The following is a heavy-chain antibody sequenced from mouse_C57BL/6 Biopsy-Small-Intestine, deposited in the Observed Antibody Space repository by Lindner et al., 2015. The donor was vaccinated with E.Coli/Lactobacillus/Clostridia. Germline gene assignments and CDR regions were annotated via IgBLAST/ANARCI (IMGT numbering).Heavy chain of an antibody. CDR1: GGTFSRYA. D-gene: IGHD1-1*02. CDR3: ARVFSIYGIGNQGHLDY. CDR2: IIPLFGSA. V-gene: IGHV1-69*02. J-gene: IGHJ4*01. Sequence: SVKVSCKASGGTFSRYAISWVRQAPGQGLEWMGGIIPLFGSATYAQKFQGRVTITADESTSTAYMELSSLRSEDTAIYYCARVFSIYGIGNQGHLDYWGQGTLVTVSS.